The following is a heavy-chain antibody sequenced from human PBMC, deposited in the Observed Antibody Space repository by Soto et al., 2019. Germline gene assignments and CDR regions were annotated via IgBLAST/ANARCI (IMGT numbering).Heavy chain of an antibody. J-gene: IGHJ3*02. V-gene: IGHV4-39*01. Sequence: SETLSLTCTVSGGSISSSSYYWGWIRQPPGKGLEWIGSIYYSGSTYYNPSLKSRVTISVDTSKNQFSLKLSSVTAADTAVYYCARQFEGGANWGSGAFDIWGQGTMVTVSS. D-gene: IGHD7-27*01. CDR3: ARQFEGGANWGSGAFDI. CDR2: IYYSGST. CDR1: GGSISSSSYY.